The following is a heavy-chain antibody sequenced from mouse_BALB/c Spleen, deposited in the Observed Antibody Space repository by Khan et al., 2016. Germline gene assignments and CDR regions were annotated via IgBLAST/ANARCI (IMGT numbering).Heavy chain of an antibody. Sequence: QIQLVQSGPELKKPGETVKLSCKASGYTFTNYGMNWVKQAPGKGLKWMGWINTNTGEPTYAEEFKGHFVFSLETSASTAYLHINNLKNEDTATYYCAEDYYGSNWFAYWGQGTLVTVSA. CDR3: AEDYYGSNWFAY. V-gene: IGHV9-3*02. J-gene: IGHJ3*01. CDR2: INTNTGEP. D-gene: IGHD1-1*01. CDR1: GYTFTNYG.